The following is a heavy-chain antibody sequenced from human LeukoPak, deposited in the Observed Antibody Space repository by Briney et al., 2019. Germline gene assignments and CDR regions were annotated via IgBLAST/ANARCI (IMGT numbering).Heavy chain of an antibody. J-gene: IGHJ4*02. CDR2: ISSSGSTI. Sequence: GGSLRLSCAASGFTFSDYYMSWIRQAPGKGLEWVSYISSSGSTIYCADSVKGRFTISRDNAKNSLYLQMNSLRAEDTAVYYCARLDYDSSGYYDYWGQGTLVTVSS. V-gene: IGHV3-11*01. CDR3: ARLDYDSSGYYDY. D-gene: IGHD3-22*01. CDR1: GFTFSDYY.